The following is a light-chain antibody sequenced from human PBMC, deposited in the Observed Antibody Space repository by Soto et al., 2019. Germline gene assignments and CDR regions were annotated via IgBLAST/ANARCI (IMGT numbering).Light chain of an antibody. CDR3: QSYDSSLSGSYV. CDR1: SSNIGAGYD. J-gene: IGLJ1*01. CDR2: GNS. V-gene: IGLV1-40*01. Sequence: QSVLTQPPSVSGAPGQRVTISCTGSSSNIGAGYDVHWYQQLPGTAPKLLIYGNSNRPSGVPDRFSGSKSGTSAFLAITGLQAEDEADYYCQSYDSSLSGSYVFGTGTKV.